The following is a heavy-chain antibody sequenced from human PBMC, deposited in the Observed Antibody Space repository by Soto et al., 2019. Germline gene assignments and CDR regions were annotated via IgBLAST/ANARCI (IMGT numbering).Heavy chain of an antibody. J-gene: IGHJ4*02. CDR1: GGSVSSGSYY. Sequence: SETLSLSCTVSGGSVSSGSYYWSWIRQPPGKGLEWIGYIYYSGSTNYNPSLKSRVTISVDTSKNQFSLKLSSVTAADTAVYYCAARYYDFWSGYYQLGNFDYWGQGTLVTVSS. D-gene: IGHD3-3*01. V-gene: IGHV4-61*01. CDR2: IYYSGST. CDR3: AARYYDFWSGYYQLGNFDY.